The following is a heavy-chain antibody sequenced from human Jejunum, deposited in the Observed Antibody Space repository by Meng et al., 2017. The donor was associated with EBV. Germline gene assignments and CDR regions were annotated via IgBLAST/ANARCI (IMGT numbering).Heavy chain of an antibody. Sequence: QLQLQESGSGLVKPSQTLSLTCAVSGDSITRGAYLWSWIRQPPGKGLEWIGNIYHIGSTYYNPSLKSRVTISVDRSKNQFSLKLTSVTAADTAVYYCARGGPDFGDCVPFDYWGQGTLVTVSS. CDR1: GDSITRGAYL. J-gene: IGHJ4*02. CDR2: IYHIGST. V-gene: IGHV4-30-2*01. D-gene: IGHD4-17*01. CDR3: ARGGPDFGDCVPFDY.